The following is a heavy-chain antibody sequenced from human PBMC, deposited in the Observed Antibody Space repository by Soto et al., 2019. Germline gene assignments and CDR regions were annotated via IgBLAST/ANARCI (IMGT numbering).Heavy chain of an antibody. CDR2: ISSSSSTI. D-gene: IGHD6-25*01. Sequence: SGGSLRLSCAASGFTFSSCSMNWVRQAPGKGLEWVSYISSSSSTIYYADSVKGRFTISRDNAKNSLYLQMNSLRAEDTAVYYCARDEAAGNAFDIWGQGTMVTVSS. V-gene: IGHV3-48*01. CDR3: ARDEAAGNAFDI. CDR1: GFTFSSCS. J-gene: IGHJ3*02.